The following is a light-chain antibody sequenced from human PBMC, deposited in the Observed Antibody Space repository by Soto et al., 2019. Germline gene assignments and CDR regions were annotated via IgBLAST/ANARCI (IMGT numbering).Light chain of an antibody. J-gene: IGLJ1*01. CDR2: EVS. V-gene: IGLV2-23*02. CDR1: SSDVGSYNL. CDR3: CSYAGSSAFLYV. Sequence: QSALTQPASVSGSPGQSITISCTGTSSDVGSYNLVSWYQQHPGKAPKLMIYEVSKRPSGVSNRFSGSKSGNTASLTISAVQADDEDVDYCCSYAGSSAFLYVFGTGTKLTVL.